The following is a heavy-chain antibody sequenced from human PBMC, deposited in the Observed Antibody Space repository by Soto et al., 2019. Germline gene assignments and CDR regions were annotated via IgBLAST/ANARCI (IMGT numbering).Heavy chain of an antibody. CDR3: ARNKMYYDNSGNYSIDGFDI. CDR2: IYHTGNT. Sequence: SETLCVPCVLSGYSISRGFYGGWIRQYPVKGLDWIGSIYHTGNTYYNASLRSRVTISVDTSKNQFSLKLTSVTAADTAVYYCARNKMYYDNSGNYSIDGFDIWGQGTMVTVSS. D-gene: IGHD3-22*01. V-gene: IGHV4-38-2*01. J-gene: IGHJ3*02. CDR1: GYSISRGFY.